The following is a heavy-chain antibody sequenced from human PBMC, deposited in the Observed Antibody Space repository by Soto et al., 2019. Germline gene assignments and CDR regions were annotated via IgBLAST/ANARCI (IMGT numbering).Heavy chain of an antibody. D-gene: IGHD3-10*01. Sequence: QVQLVQSGAEVKKPGSSVKVSCKASGGTFSSYTISWVRQAPGQGLEWMGRIIPILGIANYAQKFQGRVTITADKSTSTAYMELSSLRSEDTAVYYCASPQSSGPTDYWGQGTLVTVSS. CDR1: GGTFSSYT. CDR2: IIPILGIA. CDR3: ASPQSSGPTDY. J-gene: IGHJ4*02. V-gene: IGHV1-69*02.